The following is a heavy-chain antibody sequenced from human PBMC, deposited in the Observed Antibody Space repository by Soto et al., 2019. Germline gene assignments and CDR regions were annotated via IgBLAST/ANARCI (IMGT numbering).Heavy chain of an antibody. J-gene: IGHJ4*02. D-gene: IGHD1-26*01. Sequence: SETLSLTCAVYGGSFSGYYWSWIRQPPGKGLEWIGEINHSGSTNYNPSLKSRVNISVDTSKNQFSLKLSYVTAADTAVYYCARGPGATTGGYWGQGTLVTVS. CDR2: INHSGST. CDR3: ARGPGATTGGY. V-gene: IGHV4-34*01. CDR1: GGSFSGYY.